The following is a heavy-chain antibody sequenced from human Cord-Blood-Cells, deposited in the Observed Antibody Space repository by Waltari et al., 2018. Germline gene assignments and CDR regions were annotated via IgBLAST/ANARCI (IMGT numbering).Heavy chain of an antibody. Sequence: QVQLQESCPGLVQPSETLSLTCTVTGASISSYYWSWTRPPPGKGLEWIGYIYYSGSTNYNPSLKSRVTISVDTSKNQFSLKLSSVTAADTAVYYCARVRYCTGGVCYYYFDYWGQGTLVTVSS. V-gene: IGHV4-59*01. J-gene: IGHJ4*02. CDR2: IYYSGST. CDR1: GASISSYY. CDR3: ARVRYCTGGVCYYYFDY. D-gene: IGHD2-8*02.